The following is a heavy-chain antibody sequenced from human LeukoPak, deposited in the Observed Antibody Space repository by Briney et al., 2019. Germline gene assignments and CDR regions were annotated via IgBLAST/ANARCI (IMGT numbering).Heavy chain of an antibody. V-gene: IGHV4-59*01. CDR2: IYYSGST. Sequence: PSETLSLTCTVSGGSISSYSWSWIRQPPGRGLEWIGNIYYSGSTNHNPSPKGRVTISLDTSKNQFSLKLSSVTAADTAVYYCARPLTSGFHRWYFDLWGRGALVTVSS. CDR1: GGSISSYS. J-gene: IGHJ2*01. CDR3: ARPLTSGFHRWYFDL. D-gene: IGHD3-9*01.